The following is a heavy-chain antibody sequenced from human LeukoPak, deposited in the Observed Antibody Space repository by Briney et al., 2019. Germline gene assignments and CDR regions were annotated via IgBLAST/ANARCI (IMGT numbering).Heavy chain of an antibody. CDR2: ITSGGTYT. J-gene: IGHJ4*02. D-gene: IGHD3-9*01. V-gene: IGHV3-21*06. CDR3: ARGHYDILTASYKWTPDY. CDR1: GFTFSTYN. Sequence: PGGSLRLSCAASGFTFSTYNMNWGRQAPGKGLEGVSSITSGGTYTYYADSVKGRFTTSRDNAKNSLSLQLSSLRAQDTAVYYCARGHYDILTASYKWTPDYWGQGILVTVSS.